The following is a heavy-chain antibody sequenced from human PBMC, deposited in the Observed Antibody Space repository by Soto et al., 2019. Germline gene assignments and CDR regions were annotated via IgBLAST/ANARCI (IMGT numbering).Heavy chain of an antibody. CDR2: ISSSSSYI. Sequence: LRLSCAASGFTFSSYSMNWVRQAPGKGLEWVSSISSSSSYIYYADSVKGRFTISRDNAKNSLYLQMNSLRAEDTAVYYCARDRSNIAARDVFDYWGQGTLATVSS. V-gene: IGHV3-21*01. CDR3: ARDRSNIAARDVFDY. J-gene: IGHJ4*02. CDR1: GFTFSSYS. D-gene: IGHD6-6*01.